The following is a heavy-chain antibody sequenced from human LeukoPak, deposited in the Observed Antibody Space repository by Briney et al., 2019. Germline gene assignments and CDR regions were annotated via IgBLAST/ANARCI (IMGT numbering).Heavy chain of an antibody. CDR2: ISSSGSTI. J-gene: IGHJ6*03. CDR1: GFTFSSYE. Sequence: GGSLRLSCAASGFTFSSYEMNWVRQAPGKGLEWVSYISSSGSTIYYADSVKGRFTISRDNAKNSLYLQMNSLRAEDTAVYYCARGTHSGSGSYYNPDYYYYYYMDVWGKGTTVTISS. V-gene: IGHV3-48*03. D-gene: IGHD3-10*01. CDR3: ARGTHSGSGSYYNPDYYYYYYMDV.